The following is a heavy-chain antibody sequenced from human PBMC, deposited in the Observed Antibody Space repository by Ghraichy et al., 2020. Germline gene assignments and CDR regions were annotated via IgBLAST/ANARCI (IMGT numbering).Heavy chain of an antibody. CDR1: GFTFSAYP. CDR3: ARDQDWAFDY. J-gene: IGHJ4*02. D-gene: IGHD3-9*01. Sequence: LSLTCAASGFTFSAYPMNWVRQAPGKGLEWVSNIRSSDTTTYYADSVKGRFTISRDNAKNSLYLQMDSLRDEDSAVYYCARDQDWAFDYWGQGILVTLSS. V-gene: IGHV3-48*02. CDR2: IRSSDTTT.